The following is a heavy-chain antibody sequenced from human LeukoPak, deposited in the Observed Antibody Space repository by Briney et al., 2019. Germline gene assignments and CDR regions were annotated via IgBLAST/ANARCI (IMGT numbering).Heavy chain of an antibody. D-gene: IGHD3-22*01. CDR1: GFTFSSYG. CDR3: ARPYYDSSGYYYWGNAFDI. CDR2: IWYDGSNK. V-gene: IGHV3-33*01. Sequence: GGSLRLSCAASGFTFSSYGMHCVRQAPGKGLEWVAVIWYDGSNKYYADSVKGRFTISRDNSKNTLYLQMNSLRAEDTAVYYCARPYYDSSGYYYWGNAFDIWGQGTMVTVSS. J-gene: IGHJ3*02.